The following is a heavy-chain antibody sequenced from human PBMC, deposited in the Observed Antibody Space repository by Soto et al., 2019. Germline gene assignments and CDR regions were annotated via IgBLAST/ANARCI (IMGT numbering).Heavy chain of an antibody. V-gene: IGHV3-23*01. CDR2: ISGSGGST. CDR3: AKDLMSVGATWFDY. CDR1: GFTFSSYA. Sequence: GGSLRLSCAASGFTFSSYAMSWVRQSPGKGLEWVSAISGSGGSTYYADSVKGRFTISRDNSKNTLYLQMNSLRAEDTAVYYCAKDLMSVGATWFDYWGQGTLVTVSS. D-gene: IGHD1-26*01. J-gene: IGHJ4*02.